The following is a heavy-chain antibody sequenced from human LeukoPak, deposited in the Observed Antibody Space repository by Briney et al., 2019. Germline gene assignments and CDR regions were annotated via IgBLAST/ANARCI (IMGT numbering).Heavy chain of an antibody. J-gene: IGHJ5*02. CDR1: GFTFSSYA. D-gene: IGHD4-17*01. Sequence: GGSLRLSCAGSGFTFSSYAMTWVRQAPGKGLEWVSAISGSGGSPHYADSVKGRFTISRDNSKNTLYLQMNSLRAEDTAVYYCAKDSTVTSSYWFDPWGQGTLVTVSS. CDR3: AKDSTVTSSYWFDP. CDR2: ISGSGGSP. V-gene: IGHV3-23*01.